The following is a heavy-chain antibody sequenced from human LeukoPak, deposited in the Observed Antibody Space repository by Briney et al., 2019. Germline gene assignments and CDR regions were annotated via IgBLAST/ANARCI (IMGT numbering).Heavy chain of an antibody. CDR3: ARNTMIVVGTYYYYYMDV. J-gene: IGHJ6*03. CDR2: ISGSGGST. V-gene: IGHV3-23*01. CDR1: GFTFSSYG. D-gene: IGHD3-22*01. Sequence: GGSLRLSCAASGFTFSSYGVSWVRQAPGKGLEWVSAISGSGGSTYYADSVKGRFTIPRDNSKNSLYLQMNSLRAEDTAVYYCARNTMIVVGTYYYYYMDVWGKGTTVTISS.